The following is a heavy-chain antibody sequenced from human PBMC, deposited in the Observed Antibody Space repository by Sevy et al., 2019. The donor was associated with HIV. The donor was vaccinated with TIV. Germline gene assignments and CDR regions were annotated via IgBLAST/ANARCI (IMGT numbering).Heavy chain of an antibody. D-gene: IGHD2-21*02. CDR1: GFTFSLYA. V-gene: IGHV3-30-3*01. CDR3: ASVAVEYCTDDCYHRFDY. J-gene: IGHJ4*02. Sequence: GGSLRLSCAASGFTFSLYAIHWVRQAPGKGLEWVALISYYGTNKYYADSVKGRFTISRDDSKNTAYLQMNNLRTDDTAVYYCASVAVEYCTDDCYHRFDYWGQGTQVTVSS. CDR2: ISYYGTNK.